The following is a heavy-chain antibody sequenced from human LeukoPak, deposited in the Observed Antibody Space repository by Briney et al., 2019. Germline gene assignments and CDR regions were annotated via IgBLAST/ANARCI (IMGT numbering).Heavy chain of an antibody. CDR2: INHSGST. CDR1: VGSFSGYY. D-gene: IGHD3-10*01. V-gene: IGHV4-34*01. J-gene: IGHJ6*03. Sequence: SETLSLTCAVYVGSFSGYYWSWIRQPPGKGLEWIGEINHSGSTNYNSSLKSRVTISVDTSKNQFSLQLRSVTAADTAVYYCARVYYGSGSHCCHMDVWGKGTTITVS. CDR3: ARVYYGSGSHCCHMDV.